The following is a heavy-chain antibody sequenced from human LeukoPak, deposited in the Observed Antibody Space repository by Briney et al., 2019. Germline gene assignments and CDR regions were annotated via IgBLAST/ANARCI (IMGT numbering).Heavy chain of an antibody. CDR3: ARDRGYCSSTSCPGVDV. CDR1: GGSFSGYY. Sequence: SETLSPTCAVYGGSFSGYYWSWIRQPPGKGLEWIGEINHSGSTNYNPSPKSRVTISVDTSKNQFSLKLSSVTAADTAVYYCARDRGYCSSTSCPGVDVWGKGTTVTVSS. D-gene: IGHD2-2*01. J-gene: IGHJ6*04. V-gene: IGHV4-34*01. CDR2: INHSGST.